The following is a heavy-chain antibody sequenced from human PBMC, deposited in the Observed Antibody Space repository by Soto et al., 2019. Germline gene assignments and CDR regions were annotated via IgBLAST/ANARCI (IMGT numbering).Heavy chain of an antibody. V-gene: IGHV3-23*01. CDR1: GFTFSSYA. CDR3: AKVRSPPNYVSIVFVFYI. Sequence: GGSLRLSCAASGFTFSSYAMSWVRQAPGKGLEWVSAISGSGGSTYYADSVKGRFTISRDNSKNTLYLQINSLRAEDTAVYYCAKVRSPPNYVSIVFVFYIWGQGKMVTVSS. J-gene: IGHJ3*02. CDR2: ISGSGGST. D-gene: IGHD1-7*01.